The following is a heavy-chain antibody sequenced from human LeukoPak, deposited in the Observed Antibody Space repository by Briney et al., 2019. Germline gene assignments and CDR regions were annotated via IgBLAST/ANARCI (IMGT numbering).Heavy chain of an antibody. CDR2: ISGSGGST. J-gene: IGHJ4*02. CDR1: GFTFSSYA. CDR3: AKDRRGVRYFDWLTDY. V-gene: IGHV3-23*01. D-gene: IGHD3-9*01. Sequence: PGGSLRLSCAASGFTFSSYAMSWVRQAPGKGLEWVSAISGSGGSTYYADSVKGRFTISRDNSKNTLYLQMNSLRAEDTAVYYCAKDRRGVRYFDWLTDYRGQGTLVTVSS.